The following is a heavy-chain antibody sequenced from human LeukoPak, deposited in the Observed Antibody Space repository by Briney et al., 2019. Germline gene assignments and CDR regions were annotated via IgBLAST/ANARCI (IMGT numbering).Heavy chain of an antibody. V-gene: IGHV3-30*02. CDR3: AREVTGIAAAVTLGPPHKNFDY. CDR1: GFTFSSYG. D-gene: IGHD6-13*01. Sequence: PGGSLRLSCAASGFTFSSYGMHWVRQAPGKGLEWVAFIRYDGSNKYYADSVKGRFTISRDNSKNTLYLQMNSLRAEDTAVYYCAREVTGIAAAVTLGPPHKNFDYWGQGTLVTVSS. CDR2: IRYDGSNK. J-gene: IGHJ4*02.